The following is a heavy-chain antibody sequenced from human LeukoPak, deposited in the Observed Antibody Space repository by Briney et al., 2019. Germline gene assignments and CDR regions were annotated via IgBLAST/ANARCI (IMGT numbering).Heavy chain of an antibody. Sequence: KPSETLSLTCAVYGGSFSGYYWSWIRQPPGKGLEWIGEINHIGSTNYNPSLKSRVTISVDTSKNQFSLKLSSVTAADTAVYYCASVRGSTGYVYFDYWGQGTLVTVSS. D-gene: IGHD4-11*01. CDR1: GGSFSGYY. CDR3: ASVRGSTGYVYFDY. J-gene: IGHJ4*02. CDR2: INHIGST. V-gene: IGHV4-34*01.